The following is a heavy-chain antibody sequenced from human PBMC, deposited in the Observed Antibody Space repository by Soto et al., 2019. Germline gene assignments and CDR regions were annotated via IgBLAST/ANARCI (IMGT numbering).Heavy chain of an antibody. CDR2: IIPIFGTA. CDR3: ARAASPYYGSGSYSSYYYYGMDV. J-gene: IGHJ6*02. CDR1: GGTFSSYA. D-gene: IGHD3-10*01. V-gene: IGHV1-69*13. Sequence: SVKVSCKASGGTFSSYAISWVRQAPGQGLEWMGGIIPIFGTANYAQKFQGRVTITADESTSTAYMELSSLRSEDTAVYYCARAASPYYGSGSYSSYYYYGMDVWGQGTTVTVSS.